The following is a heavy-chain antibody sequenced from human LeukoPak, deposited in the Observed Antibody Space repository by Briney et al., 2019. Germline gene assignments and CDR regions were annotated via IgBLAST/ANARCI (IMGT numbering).Heavy chain of an antibody. Sequence: PSETLSLTCAVYGGSFSGFYWSWIRQPPGKGLEWIGEINHSGVTNYNPSPKSRVTISIDTSKNQFSLRLSSVTAADTAVYYCVRASPGGGSYFDYWGQGTRVTVSS. J-gene: IGHJ4*02. CDR2: INHSGVT. CDR1: GGSFSGFY. CDR3: VRASPGGGSYFDY. D-gene: IGHD3-10*01. V-gene: IGHV4-34*01.